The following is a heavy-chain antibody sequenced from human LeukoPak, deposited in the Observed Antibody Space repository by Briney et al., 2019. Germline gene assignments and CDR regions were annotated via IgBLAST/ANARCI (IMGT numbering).Heavy chain of an antibody. D-gene: IGHD6-13*01. CDR3: ARDGYSSSWYTPA. Sequence: GGSLRLSCAASGFTFSDYYMSWIRQAPGKGLEWVSYISSSGSYTNYADSVKGRFTISRDNAKNSLYLQMNSLRAEDTAVYYCARDGYSSSWYTPAWGQGTLVTVSS. CDR1: GFTFSDYY. CDR2: ISSSGSYT. V-gene: IGHV3-11*06. J-gene: IGHJ4*02.